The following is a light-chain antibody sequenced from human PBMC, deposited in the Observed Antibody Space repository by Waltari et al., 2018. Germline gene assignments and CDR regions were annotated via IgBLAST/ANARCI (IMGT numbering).Light chain of an antibody. CDR2: GAS. V-gene: IGKV3-20*01. CDR3: QQYGSSVMYT. J-gene: IGKJ2*01. Sequence: VLTQSPGTLSLSPGERATLSCRASQSLTKRYLAWYQQKPGQAPRLLIYGASSRAAGIPDRFSGSGSGTDFTLIISRLEPEDFAVYYCQQYGSSVMYTFGQGTKLEIK. CDR1: QSLTKRY.